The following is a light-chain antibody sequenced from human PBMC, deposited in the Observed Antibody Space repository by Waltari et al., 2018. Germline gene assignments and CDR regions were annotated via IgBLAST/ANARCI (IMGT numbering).Light chain of an antibody. J-gene: IGKJ3*01. CDR1: QDISKY. Sequence: DIQITQSTPPLSASIGDRVTMTCRASQDISKYLHWSQQKPGKAPTLLIRDASNLETGVPTRFRGSQSRTDFTLTISSLQSEDVGTYYCQRYDKLPIFAFGPGTKVEIK. V-gene: IGKV1-33*01. CDR3: QRYDKLPIFA. CDR2: DAS.